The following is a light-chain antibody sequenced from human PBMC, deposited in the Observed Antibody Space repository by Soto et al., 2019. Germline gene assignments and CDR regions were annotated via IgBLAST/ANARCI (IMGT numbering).Light chain of an antibody. V-gene: IGKV1-17*03. Sequence: DIQMTQSPSAVSASVGDTVTVTCRASQGITTFLAWFRQRPGKVPERLIYGASSLQSGVPSRFSGRGSGTEFTLTISSLQPEDFGTYCCLQHNSYPYTFGPGTKLEIK. CDR1: QGITTF. J-gene: IGKJ2*01. CDR3: LQHNSYPYT. CDR2: GAS.